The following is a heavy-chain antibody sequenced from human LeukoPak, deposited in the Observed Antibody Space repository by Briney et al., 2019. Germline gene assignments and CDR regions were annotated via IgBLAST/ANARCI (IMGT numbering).Heavy chain of an antibody. D-gene: IGHD1-14*01. CDR2: ISGDNPGT. CDR3: ARDRMPDYYYYYMDV. V-gene: IGHV3-23*01. J-gene: IGHJ6*03. Sequence: PGGSLRLSCAASGFTFDTYAMSWVRQTPGKGLEWVAAISGDNPGTYHADSVKGRFTISRDNSKNTLHLQMNGLRAEDTAVYYCARDRMPDYYYYYMDVWGKGTTVTVSS. CDR1: GFTFDTYA.